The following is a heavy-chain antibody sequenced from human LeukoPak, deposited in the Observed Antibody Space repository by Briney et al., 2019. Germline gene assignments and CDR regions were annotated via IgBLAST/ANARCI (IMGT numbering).Heavy chain of an antibody. CDR1: GGSFSGYY. CDR3: ASSRYCSSTSCYTNDAFDI. CDR2: INHSGST. D-gene: IGHD2-2*02. J-gene: IGHJ3*02. V-gene: IGHV4-34*01. Sequence: PSETLSLTCAVYGGSFSGYYWSWIRQPPGKGLEWIGEINHSGSTNYNPSLKSRVTISVDTSENQFSLKLSSVTAADTAVYYCASSRYCSSTSCYTNDAFDIWGQGTMVTVSS.